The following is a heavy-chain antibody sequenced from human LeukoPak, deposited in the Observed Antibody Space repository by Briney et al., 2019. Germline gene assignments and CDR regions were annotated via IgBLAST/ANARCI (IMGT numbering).Heavy chain of an antibody. CDR3: ATDRWWDYGDAPRLDAFDI. Sequence: GASVKVSCKASGGTFSSYAISWVRQAPGQGLEWMGGIIPIFGTANYAQKFQGRVTITADESTSTAHMELSSLRSEDTAVYYCATDRWWDYGDAPRLDAFDIWGQGTMVTVSS. J-gene: IGHJ3*02. V-gene: IGHV1-69*01. CDR2: IIPIFGTA. D-gene: IGHD4-17*01. CDR1: GGTFSSYA.